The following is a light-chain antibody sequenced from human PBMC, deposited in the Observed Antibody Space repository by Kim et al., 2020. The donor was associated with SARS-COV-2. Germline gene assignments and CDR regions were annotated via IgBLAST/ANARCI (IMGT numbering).Light chain of an antibody. J-gene: IGKJ1*01. Sequence: EIVLTQSPATLSLSPGERATLSCRASQSVGSNLAWYQQKPGQAPRLLVYDASNRATAIPARFSGSGSGTDFTLTITSLEPEDFAVYYRHLRRTWITFGQGTKVEIK. CDR1: QSVGSN. V-gene: IGKV3-11*01. CDR3: HLRRTWIT. CDR2: DAS.